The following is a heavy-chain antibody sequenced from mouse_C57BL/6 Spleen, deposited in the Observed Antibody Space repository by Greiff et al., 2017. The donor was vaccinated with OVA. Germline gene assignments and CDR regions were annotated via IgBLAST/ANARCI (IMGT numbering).Heavy chain of an antibody. Sequence: VQVVESGPGLVAPSQSLSITCTVSGFSLTSYAISWVRQPPGKGLEWLGVIWTGGGTNYNSALKSRLSISKDNSKSQVFLKMNSLQTDDTARYYCARIYYDYDAYFDYWGQGTTLTVSS. J-gene: IGHJ2*01. CDR1: GFSLTSYA. CDR3: ARIYYDYDAYFDY. CDR2: IWTGGGT. D-gene: IGHD2-4*01. V-gene: IGHV2-9-1*01.